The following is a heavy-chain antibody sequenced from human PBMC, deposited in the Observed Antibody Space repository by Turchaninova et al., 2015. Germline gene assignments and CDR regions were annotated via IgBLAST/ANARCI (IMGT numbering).Heavy chain of an antibody. CDR1: GFNLSEHH. D-gene: IGHD2-15*01. J-gene: IGHJ4*02. CDR2: ISANGGNT. CDR3: AREYVAGTSDY. V-gene: IGHV3-64*01. Sequence: EVQLVESGGGLVQPGGSLRLSCEASGFNLSEHHMHWFRQAPGKGVEYVSAISANGGNTYYENSVKGIFTIYRDNSRKTMFLQLGSLRVEDMAFYFCAREYVAGTSDYWGQGTLVTVSS.